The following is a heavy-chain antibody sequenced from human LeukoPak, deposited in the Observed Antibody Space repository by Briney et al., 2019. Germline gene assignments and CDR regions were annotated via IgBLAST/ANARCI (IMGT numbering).Heavy chain of an antibody. D-gene: IGHD3-22*01. Sequence: PSQTLSLTCTVSGGSISSGSYYWSWIRQPAGKGLEWIGRIYTSGSTNYNPSLKGRVTISVDTSKNQFSLKLSSVTAADTAVYYCARAPIYYYDSSGFRAFDIWGQGTMVTVSS. J-gene: IGHJ3*02. CDR2: IYTSGST. CDR1: GGSISSGSYY. V-gene: IGHV4-61*02. CDR3: ARAPIYYYDSSGFRAFDI.